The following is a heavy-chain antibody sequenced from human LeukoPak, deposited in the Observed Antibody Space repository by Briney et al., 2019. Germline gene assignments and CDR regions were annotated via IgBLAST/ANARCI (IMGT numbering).Heavy chain of an antibody. CDR1: GFTFSSFW. Sequence: GGSLRLSCAAPGFTFSSFWMHWVRHAPGKGLVWVSRISTDGSITNYADSVKGRFTISRDNAKNTLYLQMNSLRAEDTAVYYCARGVVGDSHNLGKDWGQGTLVTVSS. V-gene: IGHV3-74*01. J-gene: IGHJ4*02. CDR3: ARGVVGDSHNLGKD. D-gene: IGHD5-24*01. CDR2: ISTDGSIT.